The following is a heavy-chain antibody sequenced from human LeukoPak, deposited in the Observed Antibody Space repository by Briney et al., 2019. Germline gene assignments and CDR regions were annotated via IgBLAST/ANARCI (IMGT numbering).Heavy chain of an antibody. D-gene: IGHD3-10*01. Sequence: GGSLRLSCAASGFTFSSLAMSWVRQAPGKGLEWVSGISGSGGSTYYADSMKGRFTISRDNSKNTLYLQINSLRAEDTAVYYCAKDFSVGVTMIRGPFDPWGQGTLVTVSS. J-gene: IGHJ5*02. CDR1: GFTFSSLA. CDR2: ISGSGGST. V-gene: IGHV3-23*01. CDR3: AKDFSVGVTMIRGPFDP.